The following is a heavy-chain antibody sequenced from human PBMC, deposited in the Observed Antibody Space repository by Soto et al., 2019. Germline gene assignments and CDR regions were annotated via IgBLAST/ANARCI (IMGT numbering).Heavy chain of an antibody. CDR3: ARQYYDFLTGP. Sequence: QLQLQESGPGLVKPSETLSLTCTVSGGSISSSTYYWGWIRQPPGKGLEWIGSIYYRGSTYYTPSLKSRVPISVYTAKNQFSPILTGVTAADTAGYYCARQYYDFLTGPSGQGIPVTVSS. J-gene: IGHJ5*02. CDR2: IYYRGST. D-gene: IGHD3-9*01. V-gene: IGHV4-39*01. CDR1: GGSISSSTYY.